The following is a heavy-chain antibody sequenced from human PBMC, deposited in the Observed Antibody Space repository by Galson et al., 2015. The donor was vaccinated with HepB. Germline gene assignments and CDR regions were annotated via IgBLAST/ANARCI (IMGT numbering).Heavy chain of an antibody. CDR1: GGTFSSYA. V-gene: IGHV1-69*06. CDR3: ARDPSYIVEGESYYGMDV. J-gene: IGHJ6*02. D-gene: IGHD2-21*01. Sequence: SVKVSCKASGGTFSSYAISWARQAPGQGLEWMGGIIPIFGTANYAQKFQGRVTITADKSTSTAYMELSSLRSEDTAVYYCARDPSYIVEGESYYGMDVWGQGTTVTVSS. CDR2: IIPIFGTA.